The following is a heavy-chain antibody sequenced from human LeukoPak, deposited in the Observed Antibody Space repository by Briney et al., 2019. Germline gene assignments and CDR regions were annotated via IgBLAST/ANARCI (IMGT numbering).Heavy chain of an antibody. V-gene: IGHV3-30-3*01. CDR1: GFTFSSYA. Sequence: PGGSLRLSCAASGFTFSSYAMHWVRQAPGKGLEWVAVISYDGSNKYYADSVKGRFTISRDNSKNTLYLQMNSLRAEDTAVYYCARPFNRVLLWFGELLIWGQGTMVTVSS. D-gene: IGHD3-10*01. J-gene: IGHJ3*02. CDR2: ISYDGSNK. CDR3: ARPFNRVLLWFGELLI.